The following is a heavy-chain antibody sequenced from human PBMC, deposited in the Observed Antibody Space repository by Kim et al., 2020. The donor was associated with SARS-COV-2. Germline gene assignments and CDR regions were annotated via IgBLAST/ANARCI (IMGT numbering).Heavy chain of an antibody. CDR1: GGSFSGYY. V-gene: IGHV4-34*01. D-gene: IGHD3-10*01. Sequence: SETLSLTCAVYGGSFSGYYWSWIRQPPGKGLEWIGEINHSGSTNYNPSLKSRVTISVDTSKNQFSQKMSSVTAADTAVYYCARSYGSGSFYQYWGQGTQVTVSS. CDR2: INHSGST. J-gene: IGHJ4*02. CDR3: ARSYGSGSFYQY.